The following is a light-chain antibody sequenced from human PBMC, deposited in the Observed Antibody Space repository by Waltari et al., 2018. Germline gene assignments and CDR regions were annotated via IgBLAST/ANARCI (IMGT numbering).Light chain of an antibody. CDR1: QSIANY. J-gene: IGKJ1*01. Sequence: DIQMTQSPSSLSASVGDRVTITCRASQSIANYLNWYQQISGTAPKLLIYGASSLQSGVPSRFSGSGSGTDVTLTISSLQPEDFATYYCQQSYSVPPTFGQGTKVEIK. V-gene: IGKV1-39*01. CDR2: GAS. CDR3: QQSYSVPPT.